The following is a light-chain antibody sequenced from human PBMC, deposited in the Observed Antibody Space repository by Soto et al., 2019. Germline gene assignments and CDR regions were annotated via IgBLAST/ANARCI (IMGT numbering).Light chain of an antibody. CDR3: QQYGSSPEYT. J-gene: IGKJ2*01. CDR1: QSVSSTY. Sequence: EIVLTQSPGTLSLSPGERATLSCRASQSVSSTYLAWYQQKPGQAPRLLIHGASSRATGIPDRFSGSGSGTDFTLTISRLEPEDFAVYYCQQYGSSPEYTFGRGTKLEIK. CDR2: GAS. V-gene: IGKV3-20*01.